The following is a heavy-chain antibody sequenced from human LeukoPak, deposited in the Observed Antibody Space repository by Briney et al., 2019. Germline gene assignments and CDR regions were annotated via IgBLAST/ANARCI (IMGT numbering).Heavy chain of an antibody. CDR3: ARNEYWLVSGLYNDYYMVV. V-gene: IGHV1-69*05. D-gene: IGHD6-19*01. J-gene: IGHJ6*03. Sequence: GSSVKVSCKASGGTFSSYAISWVRQAPGQGLEWMGGIIPIFGTANYAQKFQGRVTITTDESTSTAYMELSSLRSEDTAVYYCARNEYWLVSGLYNDYYMVVWGKRTTVTVS. CDR1: GGTFSSYA. CDR2: IIPIFGTA.